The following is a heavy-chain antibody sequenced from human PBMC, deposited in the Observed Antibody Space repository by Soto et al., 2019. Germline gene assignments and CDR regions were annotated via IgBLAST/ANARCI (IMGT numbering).Heavy chain of an antibody. CDR1: GFTFGNYA. CDR3: TTQFFLSSRKPPEDV. Sequence: PGGSLRLSCEASGFTFGNYAMTWVRQGPGKGLEWVSALSGSATNTYYADSVKGRFTIARDNSKNTVHLQMNSLGVDDTAVYYCTTQFFLSSRKPPEDVWGQGTPVTVSS. V-gene: IGHV3-23*01. J-gene: IGHJ6*02. CDR2: LSGSATNT.